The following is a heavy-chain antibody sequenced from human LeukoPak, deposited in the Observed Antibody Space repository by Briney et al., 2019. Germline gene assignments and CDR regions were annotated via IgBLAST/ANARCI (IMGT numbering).Heavy chain of an antibody. CDR2: INSDGSST. Sequence: GGSLRLSCAASGFTFSSYWMHWVRQAPGKGLVWASRINSDGSSTSYADSVKGRFTISRDNAKNTLYLQMNSLRAEDTAVYYCARVKITMVRGHQFDPWGQGTLVTVSS. D-gene: IGHD3-10*01. CDR1: GFTFSSYW. CDR3: ARVKITMVRGHQFDP. J-gene: IGHJ5*02. V-gene: IGHV3-74*01.